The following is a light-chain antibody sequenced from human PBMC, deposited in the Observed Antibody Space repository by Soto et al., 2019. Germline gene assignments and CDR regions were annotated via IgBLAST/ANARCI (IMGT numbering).Light chain of an antibody. Sequence: DIQMTQSPSSLSASVGDRVTISCRASQTITTYLNWYQQKPGKAPKLLIYAASSLHSGVPSRFSGSGSGTDFTLTSSSLQPEDFAAYYCQPPYSALWPFGQGTKLEIK. V-gene: IGKV1-39*01. J-gene: IGKJ1*01. CDR1: QTITTY. CDR3: QPPYSALWP. CDR2: AAS.